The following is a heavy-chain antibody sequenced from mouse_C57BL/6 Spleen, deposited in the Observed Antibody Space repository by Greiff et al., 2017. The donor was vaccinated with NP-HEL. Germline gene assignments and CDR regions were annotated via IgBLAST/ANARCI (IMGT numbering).Heavy chain of an antibody. J-gene: IGHJ4*01. Sequence: QVPLQQPGAELVRPGTSVKLSCKASGYTFTSYWMHWVKQRPGQGLEWIGVIDPSDSYTNYNQQFKGKATLTVDTSSSTAYMQLSSLTSADSAVYYCARSYYGSSSYAMDYWGQGTSVTVSS. CDR2: IDPSDSYT. CDR1: GYTFTSYW. D-gene: IGHD1-1*01. CDR3: ARSYYGSSSYAMDY. V-gene: IGHV1-59*01.